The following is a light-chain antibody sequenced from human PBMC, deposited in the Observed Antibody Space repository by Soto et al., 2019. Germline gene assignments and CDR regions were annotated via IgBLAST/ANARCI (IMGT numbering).Light chain of an antibody. CDR2: DGS. CDR3: QQRRRWPPD. CDR1: QSVNIN. Sequence: EIVLTQSLDTLSLSPGGSATLSCRASQSVNINLAWYQQKPGQAPRLVIYDGSHRATDIPARFSGSGSGTDFTLTISYVEPEDSAVYYCQQRRRWPPDFGQGTRLEI. V-gene: IGKV3-11*01. J-gene: IGKJ5*01.